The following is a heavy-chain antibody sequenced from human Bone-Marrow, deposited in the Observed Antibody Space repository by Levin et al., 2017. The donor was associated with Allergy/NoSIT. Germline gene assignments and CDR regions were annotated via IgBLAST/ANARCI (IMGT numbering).Heavy chain of an antibody. Sequence: SETLSLTCAVYGGSFSGYLWGWIRQPPGKGLEWIGEITDSGSTNNNPSLKSRVTISVDTSKNHFSLNLSSLTAADTAVYYCARGSLLPGYRSGWYRSYGMDVWGQGTTVTVSS. V-gene: IGHV4-34*01. J-gene: IGHJ6*02. D-gene: IGHD6-19*01. CDR1: GGSFSGYL. CDR2: ITDSGST. CDR3: ARGSLLPGYRSGWYRSYGMDV.